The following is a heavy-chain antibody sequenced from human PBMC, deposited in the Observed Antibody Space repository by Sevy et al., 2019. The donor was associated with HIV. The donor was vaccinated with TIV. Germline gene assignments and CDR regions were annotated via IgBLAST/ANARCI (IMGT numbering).Heavy chain of an antibody. D-gene: IGHD2-15*01. CDR1: GFTFSSYA. J-gene: IGHJ6*02. V-gene: IGHV3-23*01. CDR2: ISGSGGST. CDR3: AKAIGYGSGGSCYQVYYYYYGMDV. Sequence: GGSLRLSCAASGFTFSSYAMSWVRQAPGKGLEWVSAISGSGGSTYYADSVKGRFTISRDNSKNTLYLQMNSLRAEDTAVYYCAKAIGYGSGGSCYQVYYYYYGMDVWGQGTTVTVSS.